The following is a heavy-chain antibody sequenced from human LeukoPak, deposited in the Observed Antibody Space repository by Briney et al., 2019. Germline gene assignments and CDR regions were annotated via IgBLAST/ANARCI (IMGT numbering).Heavy chain of an antibody. CDR3: ARGLLPY. CDR2: IKQDGSEK. D-gene: IGHD3-10*01. Sequence: GGSLRLSCAASGFTFTTCAMSWVRQAPGKGLEWVANIKQDGSEKYYVDSVKGRFTISRDNAKNSLYLQMNSLRAEDTAVYYCARGLLPYWGQGTLVTVSS. J-gene: IGHJ4*02. CDR1: GFTFTTCA. V-gene: IGHV3-7*01.